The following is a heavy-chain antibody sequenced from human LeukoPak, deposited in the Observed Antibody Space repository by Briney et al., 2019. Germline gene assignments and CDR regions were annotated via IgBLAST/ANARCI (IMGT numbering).Heavy chain of an antibody. J-gene: IGHJ5*02. CDR1: GASFSVYY. CDR2: INHSGST. D-gene: IGHD3-22*01. Sequence: SETLSLTCAVYGASFSVYYWSWIRQPPGKGLEWIGEINHSGSTNYNPSLKSRVTISVDTSKNQFSLKLSSVTAADTAVYYCARQYDSSGYYYGLNWFDPWGQGTLVTVSS. CDR3: ARQYDSSGYYYGLNWFDP. V-gene: IGHV4-34*01.